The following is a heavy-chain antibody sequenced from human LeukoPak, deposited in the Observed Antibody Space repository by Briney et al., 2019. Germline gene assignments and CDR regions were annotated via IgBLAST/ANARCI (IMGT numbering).Heavy chain of an antibody. Sequence: GGSLRLSCAASGFTFSSYAMSWVRQAPGKGLEWVSAISGSGGSTYYADSVKGRLTISRDNSKNTLYLQMNSLRAEDTAVYYCAKSLPPTFGGVIGLFDYWGQGTLVTVSS. V-gene: IGHV3-23*01. CDR1: GFTFSSYA. CDR2: ISGSGGST. CDR3: AKSLPPTFGGVIGLFDY. D-gene: IGHD3-16*02. J-gene: IGHJ4*02.